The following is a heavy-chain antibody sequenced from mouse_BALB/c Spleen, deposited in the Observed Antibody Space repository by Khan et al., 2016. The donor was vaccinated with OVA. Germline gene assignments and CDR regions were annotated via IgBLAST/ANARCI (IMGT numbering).Heavy chain of an antibody. CDR2: ISSAGDYP. D-gene: IGHD4-1*01. V-gene: IGHV5-6*01. Sequence: EVHLVESGGDLVRPGGSLKLSCSASGFTFSTYSMSWVRQTPDKRLEWVATISSAGDYPFFPDSVKGRFTISRDNARNTLYLQMSSLRSEDTAMYYCASHLTGSFAYWGQGTLVTVSA. CDR3: ASHLTGSFAY. CDR1: GFTFSTYS. J-gene: IGHJ3*01.